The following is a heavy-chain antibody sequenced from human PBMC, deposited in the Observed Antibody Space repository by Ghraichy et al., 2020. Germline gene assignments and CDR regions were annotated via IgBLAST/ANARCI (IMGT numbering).Heavy chain of an antibody. CDR1: GFTFNDYY. Sequence: GGSLRLSCAASGFTFNDYYMSWIRQSPGRGLEWVADISTSGSTKYYEDSVKGRFTISRDNTKKSLFLEMNSPRAEDTAVYFCAKDLLGGTGLPFNWGPGALVTVSS. CDR2: ISTSGSTK. J-gene: IGHJ4*02. V-gene: IGHV3-11*01. CDR3: AKDLLGGTGLPFN. D-gene: IGHD4-23*01.